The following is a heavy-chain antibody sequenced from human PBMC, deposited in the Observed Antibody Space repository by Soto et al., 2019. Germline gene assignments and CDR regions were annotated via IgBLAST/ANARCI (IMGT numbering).Heavy chain of an antibody. Sequence: QVQLVQSGAEVKKPGSSVKVSCKASGGTFSSYAISWVRQAPGQGLEWMGGIIPIFGTANYAQKVQGRVTITAGDSTSTAYMELSSLRAEDTAVYYCASSRSTRYYYGMDVWGQGTTVTVSS. J-gene: IGHJ6*02. D-gene: IGHD4-17*01. CDR3: ASSRSTRYYYGMDV. CDR2: IIPIFGTA. V-gene: IGHV1-69*12. CDR1: GGTFSSYA.